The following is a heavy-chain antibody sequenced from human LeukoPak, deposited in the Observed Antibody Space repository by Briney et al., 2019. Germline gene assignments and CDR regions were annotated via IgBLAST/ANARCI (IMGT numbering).Heavy chain of an antibody. CDR1: GFTFSSYA. Sequence: GGSLRLSCGASGFTFSSYAMHWVRQAPGKGLEWVAVISYDGSNKYYADSVKGRFTISRDNSKNTLYLQMNSLRAEDTAVYYCARDRGLSIAVAGTLDYWGQGTPVTVSS. V-gene: IGHV3-30*04. J-gene: IGHJ4*02. D-gene: IGHD6-19*01. CDR3: ARDRGLSIAVAGTLDY. CDR2: ISYDGSNK.